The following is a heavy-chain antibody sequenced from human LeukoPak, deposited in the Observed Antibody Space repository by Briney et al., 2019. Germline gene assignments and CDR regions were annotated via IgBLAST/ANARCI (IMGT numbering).Heavy chain of an antibody. D-gene: IGHD4/OR15-4a*01. CDR3: AKDSSVLPNALDL. V-gene: IGHV3-23*01. Sequence: GGSLRLSCEDSGFSSADYGMSWVRQLPGKGLEWVSAISYSGASPYYGDSVKGRFTISRDNSKNTVYLQMNSLRDEDTALYYCAKDSSVLPNALDLWGQGTVVTVSS. CDR2: ISYSGASP. CDR1: GFSSADYG. J-gene: IGHJ3*01.